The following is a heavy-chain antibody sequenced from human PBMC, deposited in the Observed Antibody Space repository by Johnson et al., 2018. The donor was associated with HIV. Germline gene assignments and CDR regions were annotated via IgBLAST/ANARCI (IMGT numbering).Heavy chain of an antibody. CDR3: AKGLHMVVEGDAFDI. J-gene: IGHJ3*02. Sequence: QEQLVESGGGSVQPGGSLRLSCAASGFTFSSYAMHWVRQAPGKGLEWVAVISYDGSNKYYADSVKGRFTISRDNSKNTLYLQMNSLRAEDTAVYYCAKGLHMVVEGDAFDIWGQGTMVTVSS. V-gene: IGHV3-30*04. CDR2: ISYDGSNK. D-gene: IGHD2-21*01. CDR1: GFTFSSYA.